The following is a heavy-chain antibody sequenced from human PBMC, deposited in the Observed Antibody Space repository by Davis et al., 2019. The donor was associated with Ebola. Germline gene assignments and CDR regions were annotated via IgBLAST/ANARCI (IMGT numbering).Heavy chain of an antibody. CDR2: ISGSGGST. V-gene: IGHV3-23*01. Sequence: GESLKIPCAASGFTFSSYAMSWVRQAPGKGLEWVSDISGSGGSTYYADSVKGRFTISRDNSKNTLSLQMNCLRAEDTAVYYCAKGNYVWGSLSTNDYWGQGTLVTVSS. CDR1: GFTFSSYA. D-gene: IGHD3-16*01. J-gene: IGHJ4*02. CDR3: AKGNYVWGSLSTNDY.